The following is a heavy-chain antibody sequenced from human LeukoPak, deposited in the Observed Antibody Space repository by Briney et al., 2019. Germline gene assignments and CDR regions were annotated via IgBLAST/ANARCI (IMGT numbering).Heavy chain of an antibody. Sequence: SETLSLTCTVSGGSISSGDYSWSWIRQPPGKGLEWIGYIYYSGSTYYNPSLKSRVTISVDTSKNQFSLKLSSVTAADTAVYYCAREVYDSSGYYLNWFDHWGQGTLVTVSS. J-gene: IGHJ5*02. CDR2: IYYSGST. D-gene: IGHD3-22*01. V-gene: IGHV4-30-4*01. CDR1: GGSISSGDYS. CDR3: AREVYDSSGYYLNWFDH.